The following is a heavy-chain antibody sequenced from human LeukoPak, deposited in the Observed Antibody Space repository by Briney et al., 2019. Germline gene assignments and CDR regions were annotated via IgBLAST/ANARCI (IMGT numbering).Heavy chain of an antibody. D-gene: IGHD1-14*01. V-gene: IGHV3-11*04. CDR1: GFTFSDHY. CDR3: ARDVNHAFDY. CDR2: ISSSGSTI. J-gene: IGHJ4*02. Sequence: GGSLRLSCAASGFTFSDHYMSWIRQAPGKGLEWVSYISSSGSTISYADSVRGRFTISRDNAKNSLYLQMNSLRAEDTAIYYCARDVNHAFDYWGQGILVTVSS.